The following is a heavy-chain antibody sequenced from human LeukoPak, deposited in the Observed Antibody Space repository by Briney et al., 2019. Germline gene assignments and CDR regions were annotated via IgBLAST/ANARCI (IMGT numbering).Heavy chain of an antibody. CDR1: GYTLTGYY. V-gene: IGHV1-2*02. CDR3: ARGVGVPGRYSGSYQYYFDY. CDR2: SNPNSGGT. J-gene: IGHJ4*02. D-gene: IGHD1-26*01. Sequence: ASVKVSCKASGYTLTGYYMHWVRQAPGQGLEWMGWSNPNSGGTNYAQKFQGRVTMTRDTSISTAYMELSRLRSDDTAVYYCARGVGVPGRYSGSYQYYFDYWGQGTLVTVSS.